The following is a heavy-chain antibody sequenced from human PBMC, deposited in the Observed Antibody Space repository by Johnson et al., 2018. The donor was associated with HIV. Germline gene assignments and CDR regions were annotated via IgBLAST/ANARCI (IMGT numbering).Heavy chain of an antibody. CDR2: ISWNSGSR. V-gene: IGHV3-9*01. J-gene: IGHJ3*02. CDR3: AKVSDSSGWYEFGVAFDI. Sequence: EVQVVESGGGLVQPGRSLRLSCAASGFTFDDYAMHWVRQGPGKGLEWVSGISWNSGSRVYADSVKGRFTISIDNAKNSLYLQMNSLRAEDTALYYCAKVSDSSGWYEFGVAFDIWGQGTMVTVSS. CDR1: GFTFDDYA. D-gene: IGHD6-19*01.